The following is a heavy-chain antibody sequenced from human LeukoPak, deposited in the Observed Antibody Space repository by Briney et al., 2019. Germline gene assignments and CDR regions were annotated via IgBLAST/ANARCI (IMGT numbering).Heavy chain of an antibody. CDR2: VYYSGST. J-gene: IGHJ4*02. D-gene: IGHD3-22*01. CDR1: GGSISSYY. V-gene: IGHV4-59*08. CDR3: ARLFYDSSGYYYYFAS. Sequence: SETLSLTCAVSGGSISSYYWSWIRQPPGKGLEWIGNVYYSGSTNYNPSLKSRVTISVDTSKTQFFLKLTSVTAADTAFYSCARLFYDSSGYYYYFASWGQGTLVTVSS.